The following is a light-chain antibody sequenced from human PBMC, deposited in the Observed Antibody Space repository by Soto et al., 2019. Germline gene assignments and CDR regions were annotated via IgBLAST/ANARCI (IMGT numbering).Light chain of an antibody. V-gene: IGLV2-8*01. J-gene: IGLJ1*01. CDR2: DVG. Sequence: QSVLTQPPSASGSPGQSVTISCTGTSSHVGGYNFVSWYQHLPGKAPKLIIYDVGERPSGVPDRFSGSKSGNTASLTVSGLQAEDEADYYCSSYAGDNFYVFGPGTKLTVI. CDR1: SSHVGGYNF. CDR3: SSYAGDNFYV.